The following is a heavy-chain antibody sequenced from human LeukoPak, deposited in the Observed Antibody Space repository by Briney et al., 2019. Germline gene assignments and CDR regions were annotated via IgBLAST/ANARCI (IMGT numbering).Heavy chain of an antibody. D-gene: IGHD6-13*01. CDR2: ISYSGST. CDR3: ARARSSSRVFDP. Sequence: PSETLSLTCSVSGVSIDSTAYHWAWIRQPPGKGLEWIGTISYSGSTYYNPSLKSRVTISLDTSENQFSLNLNSVTAADTAVYYCARARSSSRVFDPWGQGTLVTVSS. J-gene: IGHJ5*02. CDR1: GVSIDSTAYH. V-gene: IGHV4-39*07.